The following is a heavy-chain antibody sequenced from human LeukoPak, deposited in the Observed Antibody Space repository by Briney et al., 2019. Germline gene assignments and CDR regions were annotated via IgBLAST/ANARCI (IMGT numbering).Heavy chain of an antibody. D-gene: IGHD6-13*01. V-gene: IGHV5-51*01. J-gene: IGHJ4*02. Sequence: GESLKISCKASGYSFTNYWIGWVRQMPGKGLEWMGIVYPGDSDTRYSPSFQGQVTISADKSISTAYLQWSSLKASDTAMYYCARPSSSWYIVEYWGQGTLVTVSS. CDR3: ARPSSSWYIVEY. CDR1: GYSFTNYW. CDR2: VYPGDSDT.